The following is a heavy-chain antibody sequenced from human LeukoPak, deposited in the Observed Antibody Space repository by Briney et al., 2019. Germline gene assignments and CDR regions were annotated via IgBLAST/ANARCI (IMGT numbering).Heavy chain of an antibody. CDR1: GGSISSYY. CDR3: ARGVDTSVIYFDY. CDR2: IYYIGST. V-gene: IGHV4-59*01. J-gene: IGHJ4*01. D-gene: IGHD5-18*01. Sequence: PPETLSLTCTVSGGSISSYYWSWIRQPPGKGLEWIGYIYYIGSTTYIPSLKSRVTISVDTSKNQSSLKLSSVTAADTAVYYCARGVDTSVIYFDYWGQGTLVT.